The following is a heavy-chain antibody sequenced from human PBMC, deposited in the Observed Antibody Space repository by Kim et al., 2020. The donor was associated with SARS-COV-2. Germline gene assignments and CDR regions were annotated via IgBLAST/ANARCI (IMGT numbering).Heavy chain of an antibody. J-gene: IGHJ4*02. CDR1: GVSISNDY. CDR2: IENDGDT. CDR3: ATGLVGATPY. Sequence: SETLSLTCTVSGVSISNDYWSWVRQPPGKGLEWIGYIENDGDTNYNPSLKSRVTISVDTSKNQVSLELTSVTATDTAVYDCATGLVGATPYWGQGTLV. V-gene: IGHV4-59*01. D-gene: IGHD1-26*01.